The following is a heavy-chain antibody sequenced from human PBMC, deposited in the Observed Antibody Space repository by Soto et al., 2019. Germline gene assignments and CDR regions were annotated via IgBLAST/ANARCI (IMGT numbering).Heavy chain of an antibody. J-gene: IGHJ4*02. CDR3: ARVRSNLFDY. CDR2: IYYSGST. Sequence: SETLSLTCTVSGGSISSYYWSWIRQPPGKGLEWIGYIYYSGSTNYNPSLKSRVTISVDTSKNQFSLKLSSVTAADTAVYFCARVRSNLFDYWGPGTLVTVSS. D-gene: IGHD3-3*01. CDR1: GGSISSYY. V-gene: IGHV4-59*01.